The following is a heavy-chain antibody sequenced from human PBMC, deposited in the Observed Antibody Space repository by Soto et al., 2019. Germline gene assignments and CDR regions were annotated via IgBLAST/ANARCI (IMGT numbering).Heavy chain of an antibody. J-gene: IGHJ4*02. CDR1: GFTVSNNY. CDR3: RPGGGGGGY. Sequence: EVQLVESGGGLIQPGGSLRLSCAVSGFTVSNNYMSWVRQAPGKGLEGVSVIYSGGYTAYGDSVKGRFTISRDNSKNTPYLKSNGRGPAPAAVYYGRPGGGGGGYWGQGTLVTVSS. D-gene: IGHD3-10*01. CDR2: IYSGGYT. V-gene: IGHV3-53*01.